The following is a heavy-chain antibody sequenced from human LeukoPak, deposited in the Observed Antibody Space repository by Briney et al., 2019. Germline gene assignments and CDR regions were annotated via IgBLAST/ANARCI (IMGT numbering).Heavy chain of an antibody. CDR1: GYSFTSYW. J-gene: IGHJ4*02. Sequence: GESLKISCKGSGYSFTSYWIGWVRQMPGKGLEWMGIIYPGDSDTRYSPSFQGQVTISADKSISTAYLQWSSLKASDTAMYYCARLSFWNTYVVYYFDYWGQGTLVTVSS. V-gene: IGHV5-51*01. CDR2: IYPGDSDT. CDR3: ARLSFWNTYVVYYFDY. D-gene: IGHD3-3*01.